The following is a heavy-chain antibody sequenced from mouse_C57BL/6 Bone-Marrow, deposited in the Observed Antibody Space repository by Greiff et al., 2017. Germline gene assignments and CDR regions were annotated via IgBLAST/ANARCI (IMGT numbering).Heavy chain of an antibody. Sequence: VQVVESGAELVRPGASVTLSCKASGYTFTDYEMHWVKQTPVHGLEWIGAIDPETGGTAYNQKFKGKAILTADKSSSTSYMELRSLTSEDSAVYYCHDGSQYYYAMDYWGQGTSVTVSS. D-gene: IGHD2-3*01. V-gene: IGHV1-15*01. J-gene: IGHJ4*01. CDR1: GYTFTDYE. CDR2: IDPETGGT. CDR3: HDGSQYYYAMDY.